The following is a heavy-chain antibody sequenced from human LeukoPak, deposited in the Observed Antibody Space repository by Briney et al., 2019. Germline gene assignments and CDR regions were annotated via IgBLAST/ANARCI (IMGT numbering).Heavy chain of an antibody. Sequence: GGSLRLSCAASGFTFSTYSMNWVRQAPGKGLEWVSSISSSSGYIHYADSVKGRFTISRDNAKNSLYLQMNSLRDTDTAVYYCARGKVGSSYFDYWGQETLVTVSS. CDR3: ARGKVGSSYFDY. V-gene: IGHV3-21*01. J-gene: IGHJ4*02. CDR1: GFTFSTYS. D-gene: IGHD1-1*01. CDR2: ISSSSGYI.